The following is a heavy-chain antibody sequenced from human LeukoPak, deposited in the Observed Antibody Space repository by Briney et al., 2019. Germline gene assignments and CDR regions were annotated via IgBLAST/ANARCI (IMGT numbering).Heavy chain of an antibody. Sequence: GGSLRLSCAASGFTFSSFAMDWVRQAPGKGLEWVAVISNDGNREDYADSVKGRFTISRDNAKNTLYLQMNSLRAEDMAVYYCARMVDAAGSWYGSMSHWGQGILVTVSS. CDR2: ISNDGNRE. J-gene: IGHJ4*02. CDR1: GFTFSSFA. D-gene: IGHD2-8*01. V-gene: IGHV3-30*04. CDR3: ARMVDAAGSWYGSMSH.